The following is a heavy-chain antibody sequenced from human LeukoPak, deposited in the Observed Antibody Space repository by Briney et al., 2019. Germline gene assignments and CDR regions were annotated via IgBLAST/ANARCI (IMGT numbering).Heavy chain of an antibody. J-gene: IGHJ4*02. D-gene: IGHD5-12*01. V-gene: IGHV1-69*04. Sequence: SVKVSCKASGYIFTGYYMHWVRQAPGQGPEWMGRIVPILGVTSYAQEFQGRVTISADKSTTTVYMELSSLRSEDTAVYYCARDRGYEGGFDYWGQGTLVTVSS. CDR3: ARDRGYEGGFDY. CDR1: GYIFTGYY. CDR2: IVPILGVT.